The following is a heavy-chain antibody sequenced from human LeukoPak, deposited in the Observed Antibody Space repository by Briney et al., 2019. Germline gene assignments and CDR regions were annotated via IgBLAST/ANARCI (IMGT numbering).Heavy chain of an antibody. D-gene: IGHD1-1*01. CDR1: GFPLSSYS. CDR3: VRVKGTYFDY. CDR2: ISSSSSNI. Sequence: GGSLRLSCAASGFPLSSYSINWVRQAPGRGLEWVSYISSSSSNIYYLDSVQGRLTVSRDNDKNSLFLQIDSPRAEDTAVYYCVRVKGTYFDYWGQGTLVTVSS. V-gene: IGHV3-48*01. J-gene: IGHJ4*02.